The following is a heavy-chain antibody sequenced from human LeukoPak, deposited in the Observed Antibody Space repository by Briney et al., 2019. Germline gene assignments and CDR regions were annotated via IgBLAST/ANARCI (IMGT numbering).Heavy chain of an antibody. CDR3: GHSIKEGNSGNGGAFDI. V-gene: IGHV2-5*02. CDR2: HYCDVEK. CDR1: GFSLSTFEGA. J-gene: IGHJ3*02. D-gene: IGHD1-1*01. Sequence: SGPTLVKPTPTLTLTCTFSGFSLSTFEGAVGWIRQPPGTALEWLALHYCDVEKRYSPSLESRLTIAKGISTNHVVPTMTNMDQEDTATYYCGHSIKEGNSGNGGAFDIWGQGTMVTVCS.